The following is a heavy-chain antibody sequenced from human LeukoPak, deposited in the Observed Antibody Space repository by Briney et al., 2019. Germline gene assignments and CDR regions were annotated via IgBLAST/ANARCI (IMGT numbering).Heavy chain of an antibody. CDR1: GFTFSSYE. Sequence: GGSLRLSCAASGFTFSSYEMNWVRQAPGKGLEWVSYISSSGSTIYYADSVKGRFTISRDNAKNSLYLQMNSLRAEDTAVYYCARADIVVVPAAMYGDYLDYWGQGTLVTVSS. V-gene: IGHV3-48*03. CDR2: ISSSGSTI. D-gene: IGHD2-2*01. J-gene: IGHJ4*02. CDR3: ARADIVVVPAAMYGDYLDY.